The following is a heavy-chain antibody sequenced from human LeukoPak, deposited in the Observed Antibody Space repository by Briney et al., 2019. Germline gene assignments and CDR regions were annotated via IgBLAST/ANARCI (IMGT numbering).Heavy chain of an antibody. CDR1: GNYW. CDR3: AREESGMDV. J-gene: IGHJ6*02. V-gene: IGHV3-74*01. CDR2: INSDGSWT. Sequence: GGSLRLSCAASGNYWMHWVRQVPGKGLVWVSHINSDGSWTSYADSVKGRFTISRDNAKNSLYLQMNSLRDGDTAVYYCAREESGMDVWGQGTTVTVSS.